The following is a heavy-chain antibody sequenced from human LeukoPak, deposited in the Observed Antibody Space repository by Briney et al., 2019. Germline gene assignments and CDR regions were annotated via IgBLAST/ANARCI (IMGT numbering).Heavy chain of an antibody. D-gene: IGHD4-17*01. Sequence: GGSLRLSCAASGFTFSNAWMSWVRQAPGKGLEWVSAISGSGGSTYYADSVKGRFTISRDNSKNTLSLQMNSLRAEDTAIYYCAKDYGDMPYWYFDLWGRGTLVIVSS. CDR1: GFTFSNAW. CDR3: AKDYGDMPYWYFDL. V-gene: IGHV3-23*01. J-gene: IGHJ2*01. CDR2: ISGSGGST.